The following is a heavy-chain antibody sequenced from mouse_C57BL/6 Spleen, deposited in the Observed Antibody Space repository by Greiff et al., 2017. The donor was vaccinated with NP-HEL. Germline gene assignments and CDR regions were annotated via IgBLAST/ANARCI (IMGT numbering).Heavy chain of an antibody. V-gene: IGHV5-9-1*02. CDR3: TRDGTGTRVLTYFDY. Sequence: EVQVVESGEGLVKPGGSLKLSCAASGFTFSSYAMSWVRQTPEKRLEWVAYISSGGDYIYYADTVKGRFTISRDNARNTLYLQMSSLKSEDTAMYYCTRDGTGTRVLTYFDYWGQGTTLTVSS. CDR2: ISSGGDYI. J-gene: IGHJ2*01. CDR1: GFTFSSYA. D-gene: IGHD4-1*01.